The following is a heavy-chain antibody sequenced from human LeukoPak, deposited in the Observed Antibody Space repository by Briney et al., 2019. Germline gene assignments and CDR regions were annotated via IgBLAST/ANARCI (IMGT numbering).Heavy chain of an antibody. J-gene: IGHJ4*02. V-gene: IGHV4-39*01. Sequence: SETLSLTCTVSGGSISSSNYYWGWIRQPPGKGLEWIGSIYYSGSTYYNPSLTSRVTISVDTSKNQFSLKLSSVTAADTAVYYCARQRYGSSTYFDYWGQGTLVTVSS. CDR3: ARQRYGSSTYFDY. CDR1: GGSISSSNYY. D-gene: IGHD6-6*01. CDR2: IYYSGST.